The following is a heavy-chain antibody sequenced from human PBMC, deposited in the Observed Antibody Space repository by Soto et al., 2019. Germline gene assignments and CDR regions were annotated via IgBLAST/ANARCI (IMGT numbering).Heavy chain of an antibody. D-gene: IGHD3-9*01. CDR3: AKKLSTGYHFDH. V-gene: IGHV3-23*01. Sequence: EVQVLESGGGLVQPGGSLRLSCAASGFTFSNYAMSWVRQAPGKGLKWVSAISGSGASTYYADFVKGRFTNSRENSKNTVSLQVNSLRAEDTAVYYCAKKLSTGYHFDHWGQGTLVTVSS. CDR2: ISGSGAST. CDR1: GFTFSNYA. J-gene: IGHJ4*02.